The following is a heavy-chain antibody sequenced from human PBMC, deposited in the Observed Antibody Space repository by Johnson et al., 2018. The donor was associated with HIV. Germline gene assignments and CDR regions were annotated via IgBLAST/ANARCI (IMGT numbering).Heavy chain of an antibody. J-gene: IGHJ3*02. CDR3: SRDKGRGAFDI. CDR2: LSSSGNTI. Sequence: QVQLVESGGGLVKPGGSLRLSCAASGITFSDYYMSWIRQAPGKGLEWVSYLSSSGNTIYYADSVKGRVTISRDNAKKSLSLQMHSLRAEDTAVYYWSRDKGRGAFDIWGQGTRVTVSS. CDR1: GITFSDYY. D-gene: IGHD3-10*01. V-gene: IGHV3-11*04.